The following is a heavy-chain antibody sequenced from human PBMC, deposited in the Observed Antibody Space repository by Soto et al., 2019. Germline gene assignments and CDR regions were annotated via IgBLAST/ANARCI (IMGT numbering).Heavy chain of an antibody. J-gene: IGHJ5*02. D-gene: IGHD2-2*02. CDR1: GGSISSYY. CDR3: ARQDCSSTSCYINWFDP. V-gene: IGHV4-59*01. Sequence: QVQLQESGPGLVKPSETLSLTCTVSGGSISSYYCSWIRQPPGKGLEWIGYIYYSGSTNYNPSLKSRVTISVDTSKNQFSLKLSSVTAADTAVYYCARQDCSSTSCYINWFDPWGQGTLVTVAS. CDR2: IYYSGST.